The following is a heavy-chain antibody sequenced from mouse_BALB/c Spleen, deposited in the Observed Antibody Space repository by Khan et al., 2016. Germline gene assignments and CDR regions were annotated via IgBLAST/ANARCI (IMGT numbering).Heavy chain of an antibody. V-gene: IGHV5-9*03. CDR3: ARYRARAPYYYAMDY. D-gene: IGHD3-1*01. J-gene: IGHJ4*01. CDR1: GFTFSSYT. CDR2: ISSGGGNT. Sequence: EVELVESGGGLVKPGGSLKLSCAASGFTFSSYTMSWVRQTPEKRLEWVATISSGGGNTYYPDSAKGRFTISRDNAKNNLYLQMISLRAEDTALYDCARYRARAPYYYAMDYWGQGTSVTVSS.